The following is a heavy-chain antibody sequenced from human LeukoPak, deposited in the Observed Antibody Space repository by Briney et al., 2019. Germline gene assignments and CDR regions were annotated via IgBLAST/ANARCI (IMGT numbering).Heavy chain of an antibody. D-gene: IGHD5-18*01. CDR2: IYYSGST. J-gene: IGHJ6*02. V-gene: IGHV4-59*01. Sequence: RSSETLSLTCTVSGGSISSYYWSWIRQPPGKGLEWIGYIYYSGSTNYNPSLKSRVTISVDTSKNQFSLKLSSVTAADTAVYYRAMWEGTAMVRDYYGMDVWGQGTTVTVSS. CDR3: AMWEGTAMVRDYYGMDV. CDR1: GGSISSYY.